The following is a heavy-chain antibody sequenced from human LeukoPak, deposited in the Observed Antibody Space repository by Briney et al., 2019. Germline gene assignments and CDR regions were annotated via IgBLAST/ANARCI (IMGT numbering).Heavy chain of an antibody. CDR3: ARSPDYGDYFDY. Sequence: GSLRLSCAASGFTFSSYGMSWVRQALGKGLEWIGEIYHSGSTNYNPSLKSRVTISVDTSKNQFSLKLSSVTAADTAVYYCARSPDYGDYFDYWGQGTLVTVSS. J-gene: IGHJ4*02. CDR2: IYHSGST. D-gene: IGHD4-17*01. V-gene: IGHV4-4*02. CDR1: GFTFSSYGM.